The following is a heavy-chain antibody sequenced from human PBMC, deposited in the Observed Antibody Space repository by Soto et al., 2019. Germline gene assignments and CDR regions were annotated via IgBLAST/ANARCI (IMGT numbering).Heavy chain of an antibody. V-gene: IGHV2-5*01. Sequence: SGPKLVHHRQALRMTVAFGGFSISTRGVGVGWIRQPPGKALEWLALIYWNDDKRYSPSLKSRLTITKDTSKNQVVLTMTNMDPVDTATYYCAHSGPRLSAGMDVWGQGTTVT. CDR2: IYWNDDK. CDR1: GFSISTRGVG. CDR3: AHSGPRLSAGMDV. J-gene: IGHJ6*02. D-gene: IGHD3-16*01.